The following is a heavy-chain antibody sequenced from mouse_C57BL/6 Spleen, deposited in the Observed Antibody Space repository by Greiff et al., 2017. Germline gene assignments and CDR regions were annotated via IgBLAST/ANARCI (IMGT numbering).Heavy chain of an antibody. CDR3: ASSLRDAMDY. CDR2: IYPGDGDT. Sequence: QVQLKESGPELVKPGASVTISCTASGYAFSSSWMNWVKQRPGKGLEWIGRIYPGDGDTNYTGKFKGKATLTADKSSSTAYMQLSSLTSEDSAVYFCASSLRDAMDYWGQGTAVTGSS. V-gene: IGHV1-82*01. J-gene: IGHJ4*01. CDR1: GYAFSSSW.